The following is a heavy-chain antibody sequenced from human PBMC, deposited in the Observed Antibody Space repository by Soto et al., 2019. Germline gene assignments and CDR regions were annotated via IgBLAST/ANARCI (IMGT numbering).Heavy chain of an antibody. J-gene: IGHJ1*01. CDR1: GGTFSSYA. V-gene: IGHV1-69*13. CDR3: ARALAAAGTGHFQH. CDR2: IIPIFGTA. Sequence: ASVKVSCKASGGTFSSYAISWVRQAPGQGLEWMGGIIPIFGTANYAQKFQGRVTITADESTSTAYMELSSLRSEDTAVYYCARALAAAGTGHFQHWGQGTLVTVSS. D-gene: IGHD6-13*01.